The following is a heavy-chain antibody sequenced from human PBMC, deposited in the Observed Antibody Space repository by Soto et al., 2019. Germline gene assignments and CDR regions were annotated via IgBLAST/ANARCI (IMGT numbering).Heavy chain of an antibody. V-gene: IGHV4-34*01. CDR2: INHSGST. CDR3: ARGRRPNYYGSGSYLGMDV. CDR1: GGSFSGYY. D-gene: IGHD3-10*01. Sequence: SETLSLTCAVYGGSFSGYYWSWIRQPPGKGLEWIGEINHSGSTNYNPSLKSRVTISVDTSKNQFSLKLSSVTAADTAVYYCARGRRPNYYGSGSYLGMDVWGQGTKVTVSS. J-gene: IGHJ6*02.